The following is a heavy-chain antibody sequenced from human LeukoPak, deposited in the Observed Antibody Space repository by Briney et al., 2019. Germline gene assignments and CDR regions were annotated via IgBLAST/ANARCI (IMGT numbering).Heavy chain of an antibody. D-gene: IGHD5-24*01. CDR3: ARVREGGYNSGGFDY. V-gene: IGHV1-2*02. CDR2: INPNSGGT. CDR1: GYTFTGYY. J-gene: IGHJ4*02. Sequence: GASVKVCCKASGYTFTGYYMHWVRQAPGQGLEWMGWINPNSGGTNYAQKLQGRVTMTRDTSISTAYMELSRLRSDDTAVYYCARVREGGYNSGGFDYWGQGTLVTVSS.